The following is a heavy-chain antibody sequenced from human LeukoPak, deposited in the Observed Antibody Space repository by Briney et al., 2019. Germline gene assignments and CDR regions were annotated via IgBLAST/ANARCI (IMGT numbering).Heavy chain of an antibody. Sequence: SEALSLTCAVYGGSFSGYYWSWIRQPPGKGLEWIGEINHSGSTNYNPSLKSRVSISVDTSKNQFSLNLSSVTAADTAVYYCARGYGSSTRLNRFDPWGQGTLVTVSS. D-gene: IGHD2-2*01. V-gene: IGHV4-34*01. CDR3: ARGYGSSTRLNRFDP. CDR1: GGSFSGYY. J-gene: IGHJ5*02. CDR2: INHSGST.